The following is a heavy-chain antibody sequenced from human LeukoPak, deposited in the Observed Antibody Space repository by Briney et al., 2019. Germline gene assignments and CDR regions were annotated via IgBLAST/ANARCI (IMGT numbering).Heavy chain of an antibody. V-gene: IGHV1-69*13. Sequence: SVKVSCKASGYTFTSYGISWVRQAPGQGLEWMGGIIPIFGTANYAQKFQGRVTITADESTSTAYMELSSLRSEDTAVYYCARDRPYDSSGYYYLNFDYWGQGTLVTVSS. CDR3: ARDRPYDSSGYYYLNFDY. J-gene: IGHJ4*02. CDR1: GYTFTSYG. CDR2: IIPIFGTA. D-gene: IGHD3-22*01.